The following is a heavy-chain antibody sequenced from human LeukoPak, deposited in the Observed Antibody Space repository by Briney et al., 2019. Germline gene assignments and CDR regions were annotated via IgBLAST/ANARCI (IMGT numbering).Heavy chain of an antibody. CDR2: INPNSGGT. V-gene: IGHV1-2*06. J-gene: IGHJ5*02. CDR3: ARSLYCSRTSCNWFDP. Sequence: ASVKVSCKASGYTFTGYYMHWVRQAPGQGLEWMGRINPNSGGTNYAQKFQGRVTMTRDTSISTAYMELSRLRSDDTAVYYCARSLYCSRTSCNWFDPWGQGTLVTVSS. D-gene: IGHD2-2*01. CDR1: GYTFTGYY.